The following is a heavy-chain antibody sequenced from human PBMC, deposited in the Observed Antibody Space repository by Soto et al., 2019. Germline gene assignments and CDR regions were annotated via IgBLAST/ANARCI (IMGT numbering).Heavy chain of an antibody. CDR1: GASISNYY. CDR2: ILYTGNA. D-gene: IGHD3-10*01. Sequence: SETLSLTCTVSGASISNYYWSLVRQPPGKGLEWIGYILYTGNANYNPSLKSRVTMSEDASKNQVYLKISSLTAADTAVYYCARAAYGSGSYYASYLYYALDVWGQGTTVTV. V-gene: IGHV4-59*01. CDR3: ARAAYGSGSYYASYLYYALDV. J-gene: IGHJ6*02.